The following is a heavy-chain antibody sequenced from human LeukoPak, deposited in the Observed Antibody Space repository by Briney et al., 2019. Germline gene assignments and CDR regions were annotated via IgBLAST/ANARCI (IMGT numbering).Heavy chain of an antibody. V-gene: IGHV4-34*01. CDR1: GGSFSGYY. J-gene: IGHJ6*02. D-gene: IGHD3-22*01. Sequence: SETLSLTCAVSGGSFSGYYWYWIRQPPGKGLEWIGEINHGESTNYNPSLKSRATLSVDTSKNQFSLKLTSVTAADTAVYYCARGRTYYYDTSGYYPSIYYGMDVWGQGPTVIVSS. CDR3: ARGRTYYYDTSGYYPSIYYGMDV. CDR2: INHGEST.